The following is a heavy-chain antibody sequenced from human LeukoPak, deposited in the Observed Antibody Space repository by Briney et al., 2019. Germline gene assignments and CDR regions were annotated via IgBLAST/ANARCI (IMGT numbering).Heavy chain of an antibody. CDR2: IYPGDSDT. CDR3: ARHKSDTAMTYYFDY. CDR1: GYSFTNYW. J-gene: IGHJ4*02. V-gene: IGHV5-51*01. D-gene: IGHD5-18*01. Sequence: GESLKISCKGSGYSFTNYWIGWVRQMPGKGLEWVGIIYPGDSDTRYSPSFQGQVTFSADKSISTAYLQWSSLKASDTAMYYCARHKSDTAMTYYFDYWGQGTLVTVSS.